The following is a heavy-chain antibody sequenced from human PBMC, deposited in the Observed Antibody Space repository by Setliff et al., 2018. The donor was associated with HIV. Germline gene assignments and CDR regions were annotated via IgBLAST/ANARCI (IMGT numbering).Heavy chain of an antibody. Sequence: SETLSLTCTVSGGSISSGSYYWSWIRQPPGKGLEWIGSIYYSGSTYYNPSLKSRVTISVDTSKNQFSLKLSSVTAADTAVYYCARDPSEGYYDSSGLGYWGQGTLVTVSS. CDR1: GGSISSGSYY. CDR3: ARDPSEGYYDSSGLGY. CDR2: IYYSGST. J-gene: IGHJ4*02. D-gene: IGHD3-22*01. V-gene: IGHV4-39*02.